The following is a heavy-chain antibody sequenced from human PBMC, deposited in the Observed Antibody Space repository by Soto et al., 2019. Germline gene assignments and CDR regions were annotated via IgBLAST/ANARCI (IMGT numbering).Heavy chain of an antibody. CDR2: ILVDGRT. J-gene: IGHJ3*02. V-gene: IGHV3-23*01. D-gene: IGHD2-8*02. CDR3: AKATATGGAAFDI. CDR1: GFICSSYD. Sequence: RRLSCAASGFICSSYDMSWVRQAPGKGLEWVSTILVDGRTFYVYSVKGRFTISRDSSQNTVYLQMNSLTAGDTALYYCAKATATGGAAFDISGQGTMVT.